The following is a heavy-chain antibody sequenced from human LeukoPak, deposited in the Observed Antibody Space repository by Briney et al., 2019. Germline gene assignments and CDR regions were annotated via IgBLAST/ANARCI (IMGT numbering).Heavy chain of an antibody. D-gene: IGHD2-15*01. CDR2: IYYSGST. J-gene: IGHJ3*02. CDR1: GGSISSSSYY. Sequence: PSETLSLTCTVSGGSISSSSYYWGWIRQPPGKGLEWIGSIYYSGSTYYNPSLKSRVTISVDTSKNQFSLKLSSVTAADTAVYYCARERPVVAAAFDIWGQGTMVTVSS. V-gene: IGHV4-39*07. CDR3: ARERPVVAAAFDI.